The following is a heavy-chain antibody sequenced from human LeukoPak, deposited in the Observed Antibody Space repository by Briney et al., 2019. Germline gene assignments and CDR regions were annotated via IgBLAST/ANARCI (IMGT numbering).Heavy chain of an antibody. V-gene: IGHV4-34*01. CDR2: INHSGST. CDR3: GIRYLDWLFPTDAFDI. D-gene: IGHD3-9*01. CDR1: GGSFSGYY. J-gene: IGHJ3*02. Sequence: SETLSLTCAVYGGSFSGYYWSWIRQPPGKGLEWIGEINHSGSTNYNPSLKSRVTISVDTSKNQFSLKLSSVTAAFFFQADDGIRYLDWLFPTDAFDIWGQGTMVTVSS.